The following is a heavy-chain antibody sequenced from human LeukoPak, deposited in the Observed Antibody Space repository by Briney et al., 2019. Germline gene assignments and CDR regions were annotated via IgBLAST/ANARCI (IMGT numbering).Heavy chain of an antibody. D-gene: IGHD3-22*01. CDR2: IYYSGST. V-gene: IGHV4-59*01. J-gene: IGHJ6*03. CDR3: AREFRSHYDSSGYYYYYMDV. CDR1: GGSISSYY. Sequence: PSETLSLTCTVSGGSISSYYWSWIRQPPGKGLEWIGYIYYSGSTNYNPSLKSRVTISVDTSKNQFSLKLSSVTAADTAVYYCAREFRSHYDSSGYYYYYMDVWGKGTAVTISS.